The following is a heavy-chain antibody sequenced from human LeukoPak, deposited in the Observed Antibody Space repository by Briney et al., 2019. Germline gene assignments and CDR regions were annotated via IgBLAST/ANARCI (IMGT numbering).Heavy chain of an antibody. Sequence: GASVKVSCTASGGTFSSYAISWVRQAPGQGLEWMGRIIPILGIANYAQKFQGRVTITADKSTSTAYMELSSLRSEDTAVYYCARAYYYDSSGYSLFDYWGQGTLVTVSS. V-gene: IGHV1-69*04. CDR2: IIPILGIA. CDR3: ARAYYYDSSGYSLFDY. CDR1: GGTFSSYA. J-gene: IGHJ4*02. D-gene: IGHD3-22*01.